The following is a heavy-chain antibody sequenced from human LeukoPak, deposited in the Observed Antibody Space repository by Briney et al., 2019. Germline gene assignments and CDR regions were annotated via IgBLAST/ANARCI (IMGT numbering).Heavy chain of an antibody. J-gene: IGHJ4*01. CDR2: IYYSGST. CDR3: TSGGMVSGDY. Sequence: SETLSLTCSVSGGSISSYYWSWIRQPPGKGLEWIGYIYYSGSTNYNPSLKSRVTISRDTSKNQFSLKLRSVTAADTAVYYCTSGGMVSGDYWGHGTLVTVSS. CDR1: GGSISSYY. V-gene: IGHV4-59*01. D-gene: IGHD2-8*01.